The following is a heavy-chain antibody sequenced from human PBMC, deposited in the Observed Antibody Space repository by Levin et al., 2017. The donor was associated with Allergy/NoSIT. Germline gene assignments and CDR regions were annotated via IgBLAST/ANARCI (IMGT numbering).Heavy chain of an antibody. CDR3: AREITTIFDLDI. Sequence: LSLPCAASGFPFSSYSMHWVRQAPGKGLDWVAVVSYDGSLRYYADSVKGRFTISRDNSENTLYLQMNSLRPQDTALYYCAREITTIFDLDIWGQGTMVTVSS. CDR2: VSYDGSLR. D-gene: IGHD3-9*01. CDR1: GFPFSSYS. J-gene: IGHJ3*02. V-gene: IGHV3-30-3*01.